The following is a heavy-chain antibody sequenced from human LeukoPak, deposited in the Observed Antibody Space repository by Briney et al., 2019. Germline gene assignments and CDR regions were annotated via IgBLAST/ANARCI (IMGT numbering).Heavy chain of an antibody. V-gene: IGHV4-34*01. CDR2: INHSGST. CDR1: GGSFSGYY. Sequence: SETLSLTCAVYGGSFSGYYWSWIRQPPGKGLEWIGEINHSGSTNYNPSPKSRVTISVDTSKNQFSLKLTSVTAADTATYYCARHGYCSGGSCYSAYYYYLDVWGKGTTVTVSS. CDR3: ARHGYCSGGSCYSAYYYYLDV. D-gene: IGHD2-15*01. J-gene: IGHJ6*03.